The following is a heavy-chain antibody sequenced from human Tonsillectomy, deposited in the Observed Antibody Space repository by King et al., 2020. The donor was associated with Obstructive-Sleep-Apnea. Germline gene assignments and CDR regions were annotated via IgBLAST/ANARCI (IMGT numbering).Heavy chain of an antibody. CDR1: GGSFSGYY. V-gene: IGHV4-34*01. Sequence: VQLPQWGAGLLKPLETLSLTCAVYGGSFSGYYWSWIRQPPGKGLEWIGEINHSGSTNYNPSLKSRVTISVDTSKNQFSLKLSSVTAADTAVYYCATIAAAGSGAGGMDVWGQGTTVTVSS. CDR3: ATIAAAGSGAGGMDV. CDR2: INHSGST. J-gene: IGHJ6*02. D-gene: IGHD6-13*01.